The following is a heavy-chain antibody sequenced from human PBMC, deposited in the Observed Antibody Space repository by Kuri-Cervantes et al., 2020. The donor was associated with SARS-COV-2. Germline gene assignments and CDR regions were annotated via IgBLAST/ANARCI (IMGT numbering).Heavy chain of an antibody. D-gene: IGHD2-2*01. CDR3: AREVPAAISFFDI. J-gene: IGHJ3*02. CDR2: IYTSGST. V-gene: IGHV4-61*02. CDR1: GGSISSGSYY. Sequence: LRLSCTVSGGSISSGSYYWSWIRQPAGKGLEWIGRIYTSGSTNYNPSLKSRVTISVDTSKNQFSLKLSSVTAADTAVYYCAREVPAAISFFDIWGQGTMVTVSS.